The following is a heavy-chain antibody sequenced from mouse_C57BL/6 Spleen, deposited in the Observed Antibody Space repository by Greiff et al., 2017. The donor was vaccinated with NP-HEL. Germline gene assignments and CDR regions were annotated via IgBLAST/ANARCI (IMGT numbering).Heavy chain of an antibody. D-gene: IGHD3-2*02. Sequence: QVQLQQPGAELVKPGASVKLSCKASGYTFTSYWMQWVKQRPGQGLEWIGEIDPSDSYTNYNQKFKGKATLTVDTSSSTAYMQLSSLTSEDSAVYYCARGAQATVAYWGQGTLVTVSA. CDR3: ARGAQATVAY. V-gene: IGHV1-50*01. CDR2: IDPSDSYT. J-gene: IGHJ3*01. CDR1: GYTFTSYW.